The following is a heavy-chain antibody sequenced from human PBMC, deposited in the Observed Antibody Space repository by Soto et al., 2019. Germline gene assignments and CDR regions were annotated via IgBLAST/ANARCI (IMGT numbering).Heavy chain of an antibody. CDR2: ISYDGSNK. D-gene: IGHD3-10*01. V-gene: IGHV3-30*18. J-gene: IGHJ4*02. CDR3: AKDLTGYYYGSGRAAFDY. CDR1: GFTFSSYG. Sequence: ESGGGVVQPGRSLRLSCAASGFTFSSYGMHWVRQAPGKGLEWVAVISYDGSNKYYADSVKGRFTISRDNSKNTLYLQMNSLRAEDTAVYYCAKDLTGYYYGSGRAAFDYWGQGNLVTGSS.